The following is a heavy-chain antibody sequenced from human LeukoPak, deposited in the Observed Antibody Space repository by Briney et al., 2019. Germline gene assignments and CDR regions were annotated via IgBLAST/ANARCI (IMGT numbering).Heavy chain of an antibody. Sequence: ASVKVSCKASGYTFTGYYMHWVRQAPGQGLEWMGWISAYNGNTNYAQKLQGRVTMTTDTSTSTAYMELRSLRSDDTAVYYCARRRGYSPNWFDPWGQGTLVTVSS. CDR1: GYTFTGYY. CDR3: ARRRGYSPNWFDP. V-gene: IGHV1-18*04. CDR2: ISAYNGNT. D-gene: IGHD5-18*01. J-gene: IGHJ5*02.